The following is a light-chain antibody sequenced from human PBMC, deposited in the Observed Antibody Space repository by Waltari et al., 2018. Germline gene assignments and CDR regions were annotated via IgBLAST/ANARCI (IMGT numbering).Light chain of an antibody. CDR2: AAS. Sequence: DIQMTQSPSSLSASAGDTVTITCRASQGISTYLNWYQQKPGKAPKRLIYAASSLVSGVPSRFSGSGSGTDFTLTISSLQPEDFATYYCLQYNSHPYSFGQGTKVEIK. CDR1: QGISTY. V-gene: IGKV1-17*01. CDR3: LQYNSHPYS. J-gene: IGKJ2*03.